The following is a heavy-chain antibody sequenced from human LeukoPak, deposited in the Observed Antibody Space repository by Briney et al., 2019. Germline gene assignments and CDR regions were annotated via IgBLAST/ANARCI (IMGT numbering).Heavy chain of an antibody. CDR2: INHSGST. V-gene: IGHV4-34*01. CDR3: ARGLDGYNYNY. Sequence: SETLSLTCAVYGGSFSGYYWSWLRQSPGKGLEWIGEINHSGSTHYNPSLKSRVTLSVDTSKNQFSLRLSSVTAADTAVYYCARGLDGYNYNYWGQGTLVTVSS. J-gene: IGHJ4*02. D-gene: IGHD5-24*01. CDR1: GGSFSGYY.